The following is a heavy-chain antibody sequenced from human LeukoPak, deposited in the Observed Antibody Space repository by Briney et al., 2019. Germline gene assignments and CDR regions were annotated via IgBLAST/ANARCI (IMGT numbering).Heavy chain of an antibody. CDR1: GGSFSGYY. CDR3: ARRRYYYGSGSSWFDP. V-gene: IGHV4-34*01. Sequence: PSETLSLTCAVYGGSFSGYYWSWIRQPPGKGLEWIGEINHSGSTNYNPSLKSRVTISVDTSKNQFSLKLTSVTAADTAVYYCARRRYYYGSGSSWFDPWGQGTLVTVSS. D-gene: IGHD3-10*01. J-gene: IGHJ5*02. CDR2: INHSGST.